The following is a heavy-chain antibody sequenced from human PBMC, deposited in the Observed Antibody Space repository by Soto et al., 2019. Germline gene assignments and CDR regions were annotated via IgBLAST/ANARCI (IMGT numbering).Heavy chain of an antibody. J-gene: IGHJ4*02. V-gene: IGHV1-18*01. CDR1: GYTFTSYG. D-gene: IGHD3-3*01. CDR3: ARVPDSFWSGYYPFDY. CDR2: ISAYNGNT. Sequence: QVQLVQSGAEVKKPGASVKVSCKASGYTFTSYGISWVRQAPGQGLEWMGWISAYNGNTNYAQKLQGRVTMTPDTSTSTAYMELRSLRSDYTAVYYCARVPDSFWSGYYPFDYWGQGTLVTVSS.